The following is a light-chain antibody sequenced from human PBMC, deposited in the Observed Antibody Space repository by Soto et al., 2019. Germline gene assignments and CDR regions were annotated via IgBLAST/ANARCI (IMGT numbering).Light chain of an antibody. J-gene: IGLJ1*01. Sequence: QPALTQPRSVSGSPGQSVTISCTGTSSDVGGYNYVSWYQQHPGKAPKLMIYDVSKRPSGVPGRFSGSKSGNTASLTISGLQAEDEADYYCCSYAGSFYVFGTGTKVTVL. CDR2: DVS. CDR1: SSDVGGYNY. V-gene: IGLV2-11*01. CDR3: CSYAGSFYV.